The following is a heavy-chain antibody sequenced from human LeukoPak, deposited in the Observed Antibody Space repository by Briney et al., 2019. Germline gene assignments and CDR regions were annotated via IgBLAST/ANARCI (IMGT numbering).Heavy chain of an antibody. V-gene: IGHV4-59*08. CDR1: GGSISSYY. Sequence: PSETLSLTCTVSGGSISSYYWSWIRQPPGKGLEWIGYIYYSGSTNYNPSLKSRVTISVDTSKNQFSLKLSSVTAADTAVYYCASRPLYYDYFWGSYYWGQGTLVTVSS. CDR2: IYYSGST. D-gene: IGHD3-16*01. CDR3: ASRPLYYDYFWGSYY. J-gene: IGHJ4*02.